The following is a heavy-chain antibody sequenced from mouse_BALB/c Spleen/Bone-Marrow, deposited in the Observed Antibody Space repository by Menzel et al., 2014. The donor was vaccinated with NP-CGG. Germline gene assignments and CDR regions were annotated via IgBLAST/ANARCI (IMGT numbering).Heavy chain of an antibody. D-gene: IGHD2-1*01. CDR3: VRGNYGNYVDYSDF. CDR1: GFTFSSYG. CDR2: INSNGGST. Sequence: EVKLMESGGGLVQPGGSLKLSCAASGFTFSSYGMSWVRQTPDKRLELVATINSNGGSTYYPDSVKGRFTISRDTAKNTLYLQMSSLKSEETAMYYCVRGNYGNYVDYSDFWGQGTTLTVSS. V-gene: IGHV5-6-3*01. J-gene: IGHJ2*01.